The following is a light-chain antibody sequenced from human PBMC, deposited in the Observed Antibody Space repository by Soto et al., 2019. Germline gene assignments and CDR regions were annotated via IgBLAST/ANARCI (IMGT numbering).Light chain of an antibody. CDR3: TSYTTSSIPVV. J-gene: IGLJ2*01. Sequence: QSALTQPASVSGSPGQSITISCTGTSSDVGDYKFVSWYQQHPGKVPKLMIYEVRNRPSGVSNRFSGSKSGNTASLTISGLQAEDEADYYCTSYTTSSIPVVFGGGTKSPS. CDR2: EVR. CDR1: SSDVGDYKF. V-gene: IGLV2-14*01.